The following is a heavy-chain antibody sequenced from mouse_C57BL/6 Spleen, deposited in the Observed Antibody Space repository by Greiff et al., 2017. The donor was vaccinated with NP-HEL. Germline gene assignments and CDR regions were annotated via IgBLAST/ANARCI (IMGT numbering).Heavy chain of an antibody. V-gene: IGHV5-16*01. D-gene: IGHD2-3*01. Sequence: DVHLVESEGGLVQPGSSMKLSCTASGFTFSDYYMAWVRQVPEKGLEWVANINYDGSSTYYLDSLKSRFIISRDNAKNILYLQMSSLKSEDTATYYCARDIDGYYVGAMDYWGQGTSVTVSS. CDR1: GFTFSDYY. CDR2: INYDGSST. J-gene: IGHJ4*01. CDR3: ARDIDGYYVGAMDY.